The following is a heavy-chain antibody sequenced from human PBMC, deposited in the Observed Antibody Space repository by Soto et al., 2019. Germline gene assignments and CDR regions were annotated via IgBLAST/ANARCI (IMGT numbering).Heavy chain of an antibody. CDR2: IYYSGST. V-gene: IGHV4-59*01. CDR1: GGSISSYY. Sequence: QVQLQESGPGLVKPSETLSLTCTVSGGSISSYYWSWIRQPPGKGLEWIGYIYYSGSTNYNPSLKSRVTISVDTSKNQFSLKLSSVTAADTAVYYCARDRAPSRRGRDIVVVPAPYYYYMDVWGKGTTVTVSS. D-gene: IGHD2-2*01. CDR3: ARDRAPSRRGRDIVVVPAPYYYYMDV. J-gene: IGHJ6*03.